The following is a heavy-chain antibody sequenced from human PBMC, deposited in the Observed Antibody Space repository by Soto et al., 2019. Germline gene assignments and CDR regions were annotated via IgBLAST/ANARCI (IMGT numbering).Heavy chain of an antibody. CDR2: ISAGSRSI. Sequence: GGSLRLSCAASGFTFSTYTMNWVRQAPGKGLEWVSSISAGSRSIYYTDSLKGRSTVSRDNSKNSLYLQINSRKADDTAVYYCARSTPGNPFDIWGQGTMVTVSS. CDR1: GFTFSTYT. CDR3: ARSTPGNPFDI. J-gene: IGHJ3*02. D-gene: IGHD3-10*01. V-gene: IGHV3-21*01.